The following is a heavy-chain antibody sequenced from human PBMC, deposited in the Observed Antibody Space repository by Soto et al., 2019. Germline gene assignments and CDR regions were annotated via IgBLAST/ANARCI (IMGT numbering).Heavy chain of an antibody. V-gene: IGHV1-69*13. J-gene: IGHJ4*02. CDR1: GGTFSSYA. Sequence: ASVKVSCKASGGTFSSYAISWVRQAPGQGLEWMGGIIPIFGTANYAQKFQGRVTITADESTSTAYMELSSLRSEDTAVYYCAHEQMRGYDYVWGSYRQRYYFDYWGQGTLVTVSS. CDR3: AHEQMRGYDYVWGSYRQRYYFDY. D-gene: IGHD3-16*02. CDR2: IIPIFGTA.